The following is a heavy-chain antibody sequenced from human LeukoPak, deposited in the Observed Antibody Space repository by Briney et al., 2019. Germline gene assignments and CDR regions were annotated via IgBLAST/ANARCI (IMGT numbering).Heavy chain of an antibody. CDR1: GFTFSSYA. D-gene: IGHD3-22*01. V-gene: IGHV3-21*01. J-gene: IGHJ4*02. Sequence: GGSLRLSCVASGFTFSSYALNWVRQAPGKGLEWVSCISSASSYIYYADSVKGRFAISRDNAKNSPYLQMNDLRAEDTALYYCARGPDYFDGSGSYPYYFDYWGQGSLVTVSS. CDR3: ARGPDYFDGSGSYPYYFDY. CDR2: ISSASSYI.